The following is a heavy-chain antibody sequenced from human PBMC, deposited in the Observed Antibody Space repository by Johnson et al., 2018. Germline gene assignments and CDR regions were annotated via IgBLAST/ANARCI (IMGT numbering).Heavy chain of an antibody. Sequence: VQLVESGGGVVQPGRSLRLSCAASGFTVSSTYMSWVRQAPGKGLEWVSVIYSGGSTYSDDSVKGRLPISRDNSTNTMYLQMNSLRAGDTAGYYCARRGWDYDGSGYQLGYAFDIWGQGTMVTVSS. D-gene: IGHD3-22*01. CDR3: ARRGWDYDGSGYQLGYAFDI. V-gene: IGHV3-66*01. J-gene: IGHJ3*02. CDR2: IYSGGST. CDR1: GFTVSSTY.